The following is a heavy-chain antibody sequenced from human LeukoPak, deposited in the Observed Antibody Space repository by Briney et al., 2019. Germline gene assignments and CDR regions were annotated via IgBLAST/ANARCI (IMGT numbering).Heavy chain of an antibody. CDR3: ARDGNNYYYYMDV. CDR1: GVTFSSYV. Sequence: PGRALRLSCAASGVTFSSYVMHWVRQAPGKGLEWVAIISYDGSNEYYADSVKSRFTISRENSKNTLYLQMNSLRAADTAVYYCARDGNNYYYYMDVWGKGTTVTVSS. D-gene: IGHD1/OR15-1a*01. V-gene: IGHV3-30*03. CDR2: ISYDGSNE. J-gene: IGHJ6*03.